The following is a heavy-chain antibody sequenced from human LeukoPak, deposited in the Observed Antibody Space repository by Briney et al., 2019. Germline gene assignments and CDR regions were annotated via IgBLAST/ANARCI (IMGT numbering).Heavy chain of an antibody. Sequence: SQTLSLTCTVSGGSISSGGYYWSWIRQHPGKGLEWIGYIYYSGSTYYNPSLKSRVTISVDRSKNQFSLKLSSVTAADTAVYYCAKIAAHAFDIWGQGTMVTVSS. J-gene: IGHJ3*02. CDR3: AKIAAHAFDI. CDR1: GGSISSGGYY. CDR2: IYYSGST. D-gene: IGHD6-6*01. V-gene: IGHV4-31*03.